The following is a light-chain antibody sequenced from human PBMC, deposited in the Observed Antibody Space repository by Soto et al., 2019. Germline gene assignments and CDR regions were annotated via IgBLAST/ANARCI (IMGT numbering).Light chain of an antibody. J-gene: IGLJ3*02. CDR2: EDS. CDR1: SSDVGAYNL. Sequence: QSALTQPASVSGSPEQSITISCTGTSSDVGAYNLVSWYQQHPGKAPRLIIYEDSKRPSGISPRFSGSKSDNTASLTISGLRAEDEAHYHCCSYAGSRTFVFGGGTKRTVL. CDR3: CSYAGSRTFV. V-gene: IGLV2-23*01.